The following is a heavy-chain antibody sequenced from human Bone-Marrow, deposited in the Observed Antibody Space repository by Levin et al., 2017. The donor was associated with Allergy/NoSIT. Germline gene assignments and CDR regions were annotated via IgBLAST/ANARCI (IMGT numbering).Heavy chain of an antibody. CDR2: VSPNSGAT. V-gene: IGHV1-2*02. D-gene: IGHD1-26*01. CDR1: GYSFTDHY. J-gene: IGHJ4*02. Sequence: GESLKISCQASGYSFTDHYMHWVRQAPGQGLEWMGWVSPNSGATKYAQKFQGRVTMTRDTSINTAYLELRGLQSDDTAVFYCAKDSYGSFDYWGQGTLVTVSS. CDR3: AKDSYGSFDY.